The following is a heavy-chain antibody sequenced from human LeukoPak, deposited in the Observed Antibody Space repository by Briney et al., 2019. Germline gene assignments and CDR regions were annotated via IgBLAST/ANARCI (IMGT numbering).Heavy chain of an antibody. CDR2: IYYSGST. CDR3: ARAGGIPASFDY. V-gene: IGHV4-39*07. J-gene: IGHJ4*02. D-gene: IGHD6-25*01. Sequence: PSETLSLTCTVSGGSISSSSYYWGWIRQPPGKGLEWIGSIYYSGSTYYNPSLKSRVTISVDTSKNQFSLKLSSVTAADTAVYYCARAGGIPASFDYWGQGILVTVSS. CDR1: GGSISSSSYY.